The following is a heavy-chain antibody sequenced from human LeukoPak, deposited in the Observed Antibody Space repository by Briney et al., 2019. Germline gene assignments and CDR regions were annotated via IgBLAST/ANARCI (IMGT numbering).Heavy chain of an antibody. J-gene: IGHJ4*02. CDR3: TTEWEVGVTTLDY. D-gene: IGHD1-26*01. CDR2: IKSKTNGGTT. V-gene: IGHV3-15*01. CDR1: GFTFSSYS. Sequence: GGSLRLSCAASGFTFSSYSMNWVRQAPGKGLEWVGRIKSKTNGGTTDYAAPVKGRFTISRDDSKNTLFLQMNRLKIEDTAVYYCTTEWEVGVTTLDYWGQGTLVTVSS.